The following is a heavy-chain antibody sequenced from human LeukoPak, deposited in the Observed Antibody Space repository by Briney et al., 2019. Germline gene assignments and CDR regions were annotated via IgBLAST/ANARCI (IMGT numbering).Heavy chain of an antibody. CDR3: ARLVVPAAISY. CDR2: INPGDSET. D-gene: IGHD2-2*01. J-gene: IGHJ4*02. CDR1: GYKFTNYW. V-gene: IGHV5-51*01. Sequence: GESLKISCKASGYKFTNYWIGWVRQMSGKGLGWMGVINPGDSETNYSPSFQGQFTISVDKSVSTAYLQWTSLKASDTAMYYCARLVVPAAISYWGQGTLVNVFS.